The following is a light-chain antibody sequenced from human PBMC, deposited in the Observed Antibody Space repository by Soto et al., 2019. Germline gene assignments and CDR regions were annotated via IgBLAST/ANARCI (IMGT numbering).Light chain of an antibody. V-gene: IGKV1-27*01. CDR1: HGISNY. CDR3: QKSNSAPLT. Sequence: DIPMTEFCSSLSASVGDRVTITCPTSHGISNYLAWYQKQPGKVPKILIYAASTLQSGVPSRFSGSESGTDFNLTIRRLQTEDVATYECQKSNSAPLTFSGRTKVDI. CDR2: AAS. J-gene: IGKJ4*01.